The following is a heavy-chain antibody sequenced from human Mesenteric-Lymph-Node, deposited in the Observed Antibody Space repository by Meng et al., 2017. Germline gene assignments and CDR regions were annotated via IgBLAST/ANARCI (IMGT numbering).Heavy chain of an antibody. J-gene: IGHJ1*01. CDR2: MHARGDDI. CDR1: GFSLTSYT. CDR3: ARDRGIWDSL. Sequence: GGSLRLSCKVFGFSLTSYTMRWVRQAQGKGLELIASMHARGDDINYADSVKGRFTISRDNAANSLFLEMSSLRVEDTAMYYCARDRGIWDSLWGQGTLVTVSS. V-gene: IGHV3-21*01. D-gene: IGHD2-15*01.